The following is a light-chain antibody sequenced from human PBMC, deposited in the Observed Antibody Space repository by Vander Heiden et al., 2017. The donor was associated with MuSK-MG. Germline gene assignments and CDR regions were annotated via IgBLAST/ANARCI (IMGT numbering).Light chain of an antibody. V-gene: IGKV3-20*01. Sequence: EIVLTQSPGALSLSPGERATLSCSVSQSISSTSLAWNQKKPGQAPRLLIYDASTRATGIPDRFSGSGSATDFTLSISRLEPEDFAVYYCQQYYISPHTFGHGTTVDIK. CDR2: DAS. CDR1: QSISSTS. J-gene: IGKJ3*01. CDR3: QQYYISPHT.